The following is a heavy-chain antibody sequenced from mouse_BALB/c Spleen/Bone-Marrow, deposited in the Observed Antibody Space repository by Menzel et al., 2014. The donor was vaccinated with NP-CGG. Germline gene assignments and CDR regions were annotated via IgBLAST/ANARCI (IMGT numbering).Heavy chain of an antibody. D-gene: IGHD2-3*01. V-gene: IGHV4-1*02. CDR3: ARLGYYGYFDY. Sequence: EVQLQQSGGGLVQPGGSLKLSCAASGFDFSRYWMSWVRQAPGKGLEWIGEINPDSSTINYTPSLKDKFIISRDNAKNTLYLQMSKVRSEDTALYYCARLGYYGYFDYWGQGTSLTVSS. CDR2: INPDSSTI. J-gene: IGHJ2*02. CDR1: GFDFSRYW.